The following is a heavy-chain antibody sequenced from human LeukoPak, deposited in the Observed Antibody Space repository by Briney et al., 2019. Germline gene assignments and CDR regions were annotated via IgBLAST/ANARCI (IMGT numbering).Heavy chain of an antibody. Sequence: PGGSLRLSCAASGFTFSSSAMTWVRQAPGKGLEWVSAISTSGSDTIYTDSVKDRFTISRDNSKNTLYLQINGLRAEDTAVYYCAKAGNYAPLDYWGQGSLVTVSS. D-gene: IGHD1-7*01. CDR1: GFTFSSSA. CDR3: AKAGNYAPLDY. V-gene: IGHV3-23*01. CDR2: ISTSGSDT. J-gene: IGHJ4*02.